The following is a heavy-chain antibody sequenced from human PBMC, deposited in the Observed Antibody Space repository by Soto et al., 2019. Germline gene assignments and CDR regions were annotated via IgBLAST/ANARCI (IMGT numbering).Heavy chain of an antibody. Sequence: GGSLRLSCAASGFPFSSYWMSWVRQAPGKGLEWVANIKQDGSEKYYVDSVKGRFTISRDNAKNSLYLQMNSLRAEDTAVYYCARRRDCSGGSCLDAFDIWGQGTMVTVSS. V-gene: IGHV3-7*01. D-gene: IGHD2-15*01. CDR3: ARRRDCSGGSCLDAFDI. CDR1: GFPFSSYW. J-gene: IGHJ3*02. CDR2: IKQDGSEK.